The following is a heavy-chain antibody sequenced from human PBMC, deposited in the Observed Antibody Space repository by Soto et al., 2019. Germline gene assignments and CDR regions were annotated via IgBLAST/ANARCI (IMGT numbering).Heavy chain of an antibody. CDR1: GYTFTLFG. J-gene: IGHJ4*02. D-gene: IGHD2-2*02. Sequence: QVQLVQSGAEVKKPGASVKVSCTTSGYTFTLFGITWVRQAPGQWLEWMGWISPYNGDTKYAEKLEGRVTLTTDTATDTAYMELTSLTSYDTAEYYCARGGQYRYFDYWGQVTLVTVSS. V-gene: IGHV1-18*01. CDR2: ISPYNGDT. CDR3: ARGGQYRYFDY.